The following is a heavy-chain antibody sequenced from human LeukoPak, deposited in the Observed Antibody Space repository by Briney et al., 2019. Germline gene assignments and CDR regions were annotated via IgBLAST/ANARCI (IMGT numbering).Heavy chain of an antibody. Sequence: SETLSLTCVVSGGSISSDGYSWSWLRQPPGKGLEWIAYIYHSGNTYYNPSLKSRVTMSVDRSKNQFSLNLSSVTAADTAVHYCARVRHSGARDAFDIWAKGQWSPSLQ. CDR2: IYHSGNT. J-gene: IGHJ3*02. V-gene: IGHV4-30-2*01. CDR3: ARVRHSGARDAFDI. D-gene: IGHD5-12*01. CDR1: GGSISSDGYS.